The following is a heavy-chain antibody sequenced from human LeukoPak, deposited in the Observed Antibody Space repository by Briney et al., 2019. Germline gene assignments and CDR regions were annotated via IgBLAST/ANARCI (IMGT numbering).Heavy chain of an antibody. V-gene: IGHV1-69*13. CDR2: IIPIFGTA. J-gene: IGHJ6*03. D-gene: IGHD3-22*01. CDR3: ARATYYYDSSAPGDYYYYYYMDV. Sequence: GASVKVSCKASGGTFSSYAISWVRQAPGQGLEWMGGIIPIFGTANYAQKFQGRVTITADESTSTAYMELSSLRSEDTAVYYCARATYYYDSSAPGDYYYYYYMDVWGKGTTVTISS. CDR1: GGTFSSYA.